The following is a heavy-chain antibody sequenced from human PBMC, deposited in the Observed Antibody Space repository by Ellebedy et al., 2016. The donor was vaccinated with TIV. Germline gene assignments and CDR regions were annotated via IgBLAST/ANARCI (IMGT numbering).Heavy chain of an antibody. CDR3: AKDQYYFDY. CDR2: ISYDGSNK. J-gene: IGHJ4*02. CDR1: GFTFSSYG. V-gene: IGHV3-30*18. Sequence: SLKISXAASGFTFSSYGMHWVRQAPGKGLEWVAVISYDGSNKYYADSVKGRFTISRDNSKNTLYLQMNSLRAEDTAVYYCAKDQYYFDYWGQGTLVTVSS.